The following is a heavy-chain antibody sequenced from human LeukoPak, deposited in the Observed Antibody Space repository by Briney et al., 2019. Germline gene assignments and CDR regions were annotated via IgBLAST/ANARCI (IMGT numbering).Heavy chain of an antibody. CDR3: ARGAITIFGVVSEPYYYGMDV. CDR1: GGSTSSGSYY. J-gene: IGHJ6*02. Sequence: SETLSLTCTVSGGSTSSGSYYWSWILQPAGKGLEWIGRIYTSGSTNYNPSLESRVTISVDTSKNQFSLKLSSVTAADTAVYYCARGAITIFGVVSEPYYYGMDVWGQGTTVTVSS. CDR2: IYTSGST. V-gene: IGHV4-61*02. D-gene: IGHD3-3*01.